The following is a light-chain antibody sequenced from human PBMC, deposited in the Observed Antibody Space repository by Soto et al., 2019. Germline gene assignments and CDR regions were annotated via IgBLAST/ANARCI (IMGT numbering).Light chain of an antibody. CDR2: DVS. J-gene: IGLJ1*01. V-gene: IGLV2-14*01. CDR1: SSDVGGYNY. CDR3: SSYTSNGV. Sequence: QSALTQPASVSGSPGQSITISCTGTSSDVGGYNYVSWYQQHPGKAPKLMIYDVSNRPSGVSNRFSGSKSGNTASLTISGLQAEDEADYYCSSYTSNGVFGTGTKVTVL.